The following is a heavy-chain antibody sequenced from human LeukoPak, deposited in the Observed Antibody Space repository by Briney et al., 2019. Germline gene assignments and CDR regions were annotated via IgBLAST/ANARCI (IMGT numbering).Heavy chain of an antibody. CDR3: TTQPLWEGGAFDI. CDR2: IKSKTDGGTT. V-gene: IGHV3-15*01. CDR1: GFTFSSYE. Sequence: GGSLRLSCAASGFTFSSYEMNWVRQAPGKGLEWVGRIKSKTDGGTTDYAAPVKGRFTISRDDSKNTLYLQMNSLKTEDTAVYYCTTQPLWEGGAFDIWGQGTMVTVSS. J-gene: IGHJ3*02. D-gene: IGHD1-26*01.